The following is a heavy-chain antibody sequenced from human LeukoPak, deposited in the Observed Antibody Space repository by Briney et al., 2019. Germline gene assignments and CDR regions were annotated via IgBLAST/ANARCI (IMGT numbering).Heavy chain of an antibody. J-gene: IGHJ4*02. Sequence: PSETLSLTCAVYGGPFSGYYWSWLRQPPGKGLEWIGEINHSGSTKYNPSLKSRVTISVDTSKNQFSLKLSSVTAADTAVYYCARAKTPYGSGSFGYWGQGTLVTVSS. CDR1: GGPFSGYY. CDR2: INHSGST. D-gene: IGHD3-10*01. V-gene: IGHV4-34*01. CDR3: ARAKTPYGSGSFGY.